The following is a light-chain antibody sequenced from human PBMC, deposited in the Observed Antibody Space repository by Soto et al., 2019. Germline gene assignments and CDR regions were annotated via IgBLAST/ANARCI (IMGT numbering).Light chain of an antibody. CDR2: GAS. V-gene: IGKV3-15*01. CDR3: QQYNNWPIT. J-gene: IGKJ5*01. Sequence: EIVVTQSPATLSVSQGERATLSCRASQSVSSNLAWYQQKPGQAPRLLIYGASTRATGIPARFSGSGSGTEFTLTISSLQSEDFAVYYCQQYNNWPITFGQGTRLEI. CDR1: QSVSSN.